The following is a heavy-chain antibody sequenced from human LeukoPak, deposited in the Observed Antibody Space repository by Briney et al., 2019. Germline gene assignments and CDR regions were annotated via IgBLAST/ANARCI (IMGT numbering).Heavy chain of an antibody. V-gene: IGHV3-21*01. CDR3: ARVSTTGYDYHMDV. CDR2: ISSSSTYI. CDR1: GFTFSTYS. Sequence: PWGSLRLSCAASGFTFSTYSIIGVRQAPGKGLEWVSSISSSSTYIYYGDSVKGRFTISRDNAKNSSYLQMSSLRAEDTAVYYCARVSTTGYDYHMDVWGKGTAVTISS. J-gene: IGHJ6*03. D-gene: IGHD2-8*02.